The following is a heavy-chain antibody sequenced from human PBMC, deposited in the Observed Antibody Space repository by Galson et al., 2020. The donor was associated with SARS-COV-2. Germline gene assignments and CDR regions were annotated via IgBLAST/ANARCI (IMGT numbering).Heavy chain of an antibody. CDR3: ARQGPDGKAAPGTNYYYYMDV. CDR2: IYPGDSDT. V-gene: IGHV5-51*01. CDR1: GYTFNKYW. J-gene: IGHJ6*03. D-gene: IGHD6-13*01. Sequence: HGESLKISCRGSGYTFNKYWIGWVRQMPGKGLESMGIIYPGDSDTRYSPSFQGQVTISADKSINTAYLQWSSLKALDSAIYYCARQGPDGKAAPGTNYYYYMDVWGKGTTVTVSS.